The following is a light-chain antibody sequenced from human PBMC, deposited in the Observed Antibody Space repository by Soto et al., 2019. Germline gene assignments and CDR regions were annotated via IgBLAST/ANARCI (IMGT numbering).Light chain of an antibody. V-gene: IGLV4-69*01. Sequence: QLVLTQSPSASASLGASVKLTCTLSSGHSSYAIAWHQQQPDKGPRYLMKLNSDGSHSKGDGIPDRFSGSSSGAERYLIISSHQSEDEADYYCQTWGTGIQVFGGGTKLTVL. CDR1: SGHSSYA. CDR2: LNSDGSH. CDR3: QTWGTGIQV. J-gene: IGLJ2*01.